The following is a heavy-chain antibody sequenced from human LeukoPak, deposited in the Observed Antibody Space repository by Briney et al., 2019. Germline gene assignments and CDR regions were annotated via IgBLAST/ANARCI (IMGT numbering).Heavy chain of an antibody. CDR3: ARGSSSWPFDY. V-gene: IGHV1-69*13. CDR1: GGTFSSYA. Sequence: ASVKVSCKASGGTFSSYAISWVRQAPGQGLEWMGGIIPIFGTANYAQKFQGRVTITADESTSTAYMELRSLRSDDTAVYYCARGSSSWPFDYWGQGTLVTVSS. D-gene: IGHD6-13*01. CDR2: IIPIFGTA. J-gene: IGHJ4*02.